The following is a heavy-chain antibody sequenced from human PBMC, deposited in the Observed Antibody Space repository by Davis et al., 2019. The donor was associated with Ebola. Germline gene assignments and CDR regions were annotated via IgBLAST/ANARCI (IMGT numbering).Heavy chain of an antibody. V-gene: IGHV3-74*01. Sequence: HTGGSLRLSCSASGFPFSTFQMHWVRQAPGKGLVWVSHINGDSSTTTYADSVKGRFTISRDNAKKTLHLQMNSLRAEDTAVYYCARVRSNYYYYAMDVWGQGTTVTVSS. J-gene: IGHJ6*02. CDR3: ARVRSNYYYYAMDV. CDR1: GFPFSTFQ. CDR2: INGDSSTT.